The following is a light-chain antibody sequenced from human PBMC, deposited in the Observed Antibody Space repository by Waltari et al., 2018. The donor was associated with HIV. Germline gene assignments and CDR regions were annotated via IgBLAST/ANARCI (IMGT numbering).Light chain of an antibody. J-gene: IGLJ1*01. Sequence: SSELTQDSDVSVSLGQTLKITCQGASIRTYYFNWYQQKPGQAPVLVLHDKNSPPSGIPARFSGSTSGSTASLTITGAQAEDEAVYYCHSRDSSGYSYVFGNGTQVTVL. CDR2: DKN. V-gene: IGLV3-19*01. CDR1: SIRTYY. CDR3: HSRDSSGYSYV.